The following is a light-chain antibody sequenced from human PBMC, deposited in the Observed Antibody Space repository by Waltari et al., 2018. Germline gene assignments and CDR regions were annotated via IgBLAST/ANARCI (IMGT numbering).Light chain of an antibody. CDR1: QSVLYSSNNKNY. Sequence: DIVMTQSPDSLAVSLGERATINCKSSQSVLYSSNNKNYLAWYQQKPGQPPKLPIYWASTRESGVPDRFSGSGSGTDFTLTISSLQAEDVAVYYCQQYYCTRTFGQGTKLEIK. CDR3: QQYYCTRT. V-gene: IGKV4-1*01. CDR2: WAS. J-gene: IGKJ2*01.